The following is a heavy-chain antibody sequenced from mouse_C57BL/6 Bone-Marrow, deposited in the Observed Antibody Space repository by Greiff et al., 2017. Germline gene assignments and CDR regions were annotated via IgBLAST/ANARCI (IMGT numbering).Heavy chain of an antibody. CDR3: ARHSRFSYAMDY. Sequence: EVKLVESGGDLVKPGGSLKLSCAASGFTFSSYGMSWVRQTPDKRLEWVATISSGGSYTYYPDSVKGRFTISRDNAKNTLYLQMSSLKSEDTAMYYCARHSRFSYAMDYWGQGTSVTVSS. CDR1: GFTFSSYG. V-gene: IGHV5-6*01. J-gene: IGHJ4*01. CDR2: ISSGGSYT.